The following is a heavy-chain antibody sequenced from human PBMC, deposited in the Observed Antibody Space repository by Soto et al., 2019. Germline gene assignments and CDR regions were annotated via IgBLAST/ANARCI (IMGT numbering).Heavy chain of an antibody. D-gene: IGHD6-13*01. CDR3: ARGGIAAAAPPDY. CDR2: IYYSGST. Sequence: QVQLQESGPGLVKPSQTLSLTCTVSGGSISSGGYYWSWIRQHPGKGLEWIGYIYYSGSTYYNPSLKIRVTISVDTSKNQFALKLSSVTAADTSVYYCARGGIAAAAPPDYWCQGTLVTVSS. J-gene: IGHJ4*02. CDR1: GGSISSGGYY. V-gene: IGHV4-31*03.